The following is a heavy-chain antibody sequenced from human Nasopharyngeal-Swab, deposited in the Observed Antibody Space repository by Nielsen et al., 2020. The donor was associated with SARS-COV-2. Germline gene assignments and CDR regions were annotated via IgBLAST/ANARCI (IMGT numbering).Heavy chain of an antibody. D-gene: IGHD3-10*01. Sequence: WIRQPPGKGLEWIGEINHSGSTNYNPSLKSRVTISVYTSKNQFSLKLSSVTAADTAVYYCARVLIGSPAYGSGTIDYWGQGTLVTVSS. CDR2: INHSGST. J-gene: IGHJ4*02. V-gene: IGHV4-34*01. CDR3: ARVLIGSPAYGSGTIDY.